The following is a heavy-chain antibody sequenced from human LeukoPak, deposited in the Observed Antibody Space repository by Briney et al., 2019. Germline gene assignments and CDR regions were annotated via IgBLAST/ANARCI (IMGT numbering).Heavy chain of an antibody. CDR3: ARGGADLVAPPRPPARDYYMDV. D-gene: IGHD5-12*01. J-gene: IGHJ6*03. Sequence: SVKVSCKASGGTFSSYAISWVRHAPGQGLEWVGGVIPIFGTANYAQKSQGRITITTDESTSTAYMELSSPRSADPAVYYCARGGADLVAPPRPPARDYYMDVWGKGTTVTVSS. CDR1: GGTFSSYA. CDR2: VIPIFGTA. V-gene: IGHV1-69*05.